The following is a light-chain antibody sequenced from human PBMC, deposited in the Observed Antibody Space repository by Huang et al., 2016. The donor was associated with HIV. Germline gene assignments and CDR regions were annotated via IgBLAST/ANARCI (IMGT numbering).Light chain of an antibody. J-gene: IGKJ1*01. CDR1: QNVLSASNNKNY. CDR3: QQYYTLPG. CDR2: WAS. V-gene: IGKV4-1*01. Sequence: DIVLTQSPDSLAVSLGERATINCKSSQNVLSASNNKNYLAWYQLKPGQPPNVLMYWASTRESWVPDRFSGSGSGTDFTLSISSLQPEDVAIYYCQQYYTLPGFDQGTKVEI.